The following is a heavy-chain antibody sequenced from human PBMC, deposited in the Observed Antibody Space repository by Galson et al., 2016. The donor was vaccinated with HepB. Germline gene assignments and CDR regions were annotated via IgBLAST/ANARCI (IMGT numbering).Heavy chain of an antibody. J-gene: IGHJ4*02. CDR2: ISYDGSNK. Sequence: SLRLSCAASGFTFSSYGMHWVRQAPGKGLEWVAVISYDGSNKYYADSVKGRFTISRDNSKNTLYLRMNSLRAEDTAVYYCAKWGGSGYDWARLDYWGQGTLVTVSS. D-gene: IGHD5-12*01. V-gene: IGHV3-30*18. CDR3: AKWGGSGYDWARLDY. CDR1: GFTFSSYG.